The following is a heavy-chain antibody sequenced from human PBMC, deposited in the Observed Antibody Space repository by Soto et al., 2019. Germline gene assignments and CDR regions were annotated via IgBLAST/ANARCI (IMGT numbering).Heavy chain of an antibody. CDR2: TYYRSKWYN. D-gene: IGHD3-10*01. CDR1: GDSVSSNSAA. CDR3: AREGWFGELLSFDYYGMDV. J-gene: IGHJ6*02. V-gene: IGHV6-1*01. Sequence: SQTLSLTCAISGDSVSSNSAAWNWIRPSPSRGLEWLGRTYYRSKWYNDYAVSVKSRITINPDTSKNQFSLQLNSVTPEGTAVYYCAREGWFGELLSFDYYGMDVWVQGTTVTVSS.